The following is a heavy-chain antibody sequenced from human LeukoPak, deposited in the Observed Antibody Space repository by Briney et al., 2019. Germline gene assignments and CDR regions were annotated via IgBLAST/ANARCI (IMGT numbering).Heavy chain of an antibody. CDR3: ARDLNGGSFGDY. CDR2: FDPEDGET. V-gene: IGHV1-24*01. J-gene: IGHJ4*02. CDR1: GYTLTELS. Sequence: ASVKVSCKVSGYTLTELSMHWVRQAPGKGLEWMGGFDPEDGETIYAQKFQGRVTMTEDTSTDTAYMELSSLRSDDTAVYYCARDLNGGSFGDYWGQGTLVTVSS. D-gene: IGHD2-8*01.